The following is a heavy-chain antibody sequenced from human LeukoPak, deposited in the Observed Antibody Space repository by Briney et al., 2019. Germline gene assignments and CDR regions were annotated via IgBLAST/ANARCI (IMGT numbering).Heavy chain of an antibody. Sequence: SETLSLTCTVSGGSISSYYWSWIRQPPGQGLERIGYIYYSGSTNYNPSPKSRVTITVDTSKNQYSLKLSSVTAAATAVYYCARGKTIAAAGTPDYWGQGTLVTVSS. CDR2: IYYSGST. D-gene: IGHD6-13*01. J-gene: IGHJ4*02. CDR1: GGSISSYY. V-gene: IGHV4-59*01. CDR3: ARGKTIAAAGTPDY.